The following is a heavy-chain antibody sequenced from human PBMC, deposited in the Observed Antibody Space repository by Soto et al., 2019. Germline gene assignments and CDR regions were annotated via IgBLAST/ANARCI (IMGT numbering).Heavy chain of an antibody. CDR3: AREVGSRRLDS. CDR1: GYTFTSYE. J-gene: IGHJ4*02. V-gene: IGHV1-8*01. D-gene: IGHD1-26*01. Sequence: QVQLVQSGAEVKKPGASVKGSCKASGYTFTSYEINWVRHATGQGLEWMGWMNPNRGNIGYAQKFQGRDTITKNNTISTAYMELSSLRSEARAVYYCAREVGSRRLDSWGQGTLITFSS. CDR2: MNPNRGNI.